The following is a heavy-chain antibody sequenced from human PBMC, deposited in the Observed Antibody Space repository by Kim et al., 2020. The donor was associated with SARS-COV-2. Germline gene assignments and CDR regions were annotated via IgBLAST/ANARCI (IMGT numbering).Heavy chain of an antibody. D-gene: IGHD6-19*01. CDR3: ASGYSSGWLFDY. J-gene: IGHJ4*02. Sequence: SVKVSCKASGGTFSSYAISWVRQAPGQGLEWMGGIIPIFGTANYAQKFQGRVTITADESTSTAYMELSSLRSEDTAVYYCASGYSSGWLFDYWGQGTLVTVSS. V-gene: IGHV1-69*13. CDR2: IIPIFGTA. CDR1: GGTFSSYA.